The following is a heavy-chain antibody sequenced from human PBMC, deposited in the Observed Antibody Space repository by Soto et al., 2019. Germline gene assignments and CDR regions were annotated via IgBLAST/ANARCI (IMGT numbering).Heavy chain of an antibody. CDR3: ATWHEREHAFDV. CDR2: IHHSGTT. V-gene: IGHV4-39*01. D-gene: IGHD1-1*01. J-gene: IGHJ3*01. Sequence: QLQLQESGPRLVRSSETLSLTCTVSGGSISSSSYYWGWIRQSPGKGLEWIGSIHHSGTTYFNPSLKSRVSISVDESKNQFSLTLTSVTAADTGVYYCATWHEREHAFDVWGQGTTVTISS. CDR1: GGSISSSSYY.